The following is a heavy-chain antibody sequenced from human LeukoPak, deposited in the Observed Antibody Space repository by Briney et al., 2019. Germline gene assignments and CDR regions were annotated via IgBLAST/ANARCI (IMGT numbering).Heavy chain of an antibody. CDR2: IIGSGGST. D-gene: IGHD3-10*01. CDR1: GFTFSSYA. Sequence: GGSLRLSCAASGFTFSSYAMSWVRQAPGKGLEWVSAIIGSGGSTYYADSVKGRFTISRDNSKNTLYLQMNSLRAEDTAVYYCAKDLSVLLWFGELLFDYWGQGTLVTVSS. CDR3: AKDLSVLLWFGELLFDY. J-gene: IGHJ4*02. V-gene: IGHV3-23*01.